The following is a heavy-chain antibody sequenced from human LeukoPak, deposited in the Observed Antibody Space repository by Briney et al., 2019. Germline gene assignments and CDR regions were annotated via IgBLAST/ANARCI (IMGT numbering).Heavy chain of an antibody. J-gene: IGHJ4*02. Sequence: GGSLRLSCAASGFTVSSNYMSWVRQAPGEGLECVSIIYSGGSTYHADSVKGRFNSSRDNSKNTLYRQMNSLRAEDTAVYYCARVSLTGWYIDCWGQGTLVTVSS. CDR1: GFTVSSNY. CDR3: ARVSLTGWYIDC. V-gene: IGHV3-66*01. CDR2: IYSGGST. D-gene: IGHD3-9*01.